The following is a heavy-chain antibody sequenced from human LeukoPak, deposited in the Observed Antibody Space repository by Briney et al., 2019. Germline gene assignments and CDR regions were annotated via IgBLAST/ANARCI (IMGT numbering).Heavy chain of an antibody. CDR2: INHSGST. J-gene: IGHJ4*02. D-gene: IGHD6-19*01. CDR1: GGSFSGYY. V-gene: IGHV4-34*01. Sequence: NPSETLSLTCAVYGGSFSGYYWSWIRQPPGKGLEWIGEINHSGSTNYNPSLKSRVTISVDTSKNQFSLKLSSVTAADTAVYYCARGRYYSSGWTFDYWGQGTLVTVSS. CDR3: ARGRYYSSGWTFDY.